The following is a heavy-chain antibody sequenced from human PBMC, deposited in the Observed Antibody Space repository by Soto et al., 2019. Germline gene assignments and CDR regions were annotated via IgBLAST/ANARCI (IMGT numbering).Heavy chain of an antibody. CDR1: GGSISSGGYY. Sequence: SETLSLTCTVSGGSISSGGYYWGWIRQHPGKGLEWIGYIYYSGSTYYNPSLKSRVTISVDTSKNQFSLKLSSVTAADTAVYYCARFPVAGTSGPPVYWGQGTLVTVSS. CDR2: IYYSGST. V-gene: IGHV4-31*03. J-gene: IGHJ4*02. D-gene: IGHD6-19*01. CDR3: ARFPVAGTSGPPVY.